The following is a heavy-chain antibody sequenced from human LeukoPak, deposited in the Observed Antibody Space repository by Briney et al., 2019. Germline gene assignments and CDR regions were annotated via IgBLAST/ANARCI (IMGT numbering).Heavy chain of an antibody. CDR1: GVTVSSNY. J-gene: IGHJ4*02. CDR2: IYSGGST. V-gene: IGHV3-66*01. CDR3: VIGTVTMVDY. Sequence: GGSLRLSCAASGVTVSSNYMSCVRQAPGRGLEWVSVIYSGGSTYYADSVKGRFTISRDNSKNTLFLQMNSLRAGDTAVYYCVIGTVTMVDYWGQGTLVTVSS. D-gene: IGHD3-10*01.